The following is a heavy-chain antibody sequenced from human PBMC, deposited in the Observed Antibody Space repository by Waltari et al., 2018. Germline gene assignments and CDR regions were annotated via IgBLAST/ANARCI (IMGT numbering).Heavy chain of an antibody. Sequence: QLQLQESGPGLVKPSETLSLTCTVSGASVSSRIHYWGWIRQSPGKGLEWIGSITHSGSSYYNPSLRSRVTLLVDTSKNQFSLRVSSVTAADMALYYCARHMTTVTTSSFDYWGQGALVTVSS. D-gene: IGHD4-17*01. J-gene: IGHJ4*02. CDR2: ITHSGSS. CDR1: GASVSSRIHY. V-gene: IGHV4-39*07. CDR3: ARHMTTVTTSSFDY.